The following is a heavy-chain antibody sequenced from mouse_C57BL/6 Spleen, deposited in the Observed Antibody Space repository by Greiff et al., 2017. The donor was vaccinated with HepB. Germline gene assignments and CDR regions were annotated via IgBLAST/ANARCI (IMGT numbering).Heavy chain of an antibody. CDR2: INPGSGGT. J-gene: IGHJ2*01. V-gene: IGHV1-54*01. CDR3: ARSVLGYYFDS. Sequence: VKLQESGAELVRPGTSVKVSCKASGYAFTNYLIEWVKQRPGQGLEWIGVINPGSGGTNYNEKFKCKATLTADKSSSTAYMQLSSLTSEDSAVYFCARSVLGYYFDSWGQGTTLTVSS. CDR1: GYAFTNYL. D-gene: IGHD4-1*01.